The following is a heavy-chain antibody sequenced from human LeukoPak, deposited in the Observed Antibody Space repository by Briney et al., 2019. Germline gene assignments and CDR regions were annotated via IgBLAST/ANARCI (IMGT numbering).Heavy chain of an antibody. V-gene: IGHV3-23*01. D-gene: IGHD1-26*01. CDR3: AKEYTGTFSPFPSYFDN. CDR1: GFTFSSYA. J-gene: IGHJ4*02. Sequence: PGGSLRLSCAASGFTFSSYAMNWARQAPGKGLEWVSAITGSGGRTYYADSVKGRFTISRDNSKNTLYLQMNSLRAEDTAIYYCAKEYTGTFSPFPSYFDNWGQGTLVTVSS. CDR2: ITGSGGRT.